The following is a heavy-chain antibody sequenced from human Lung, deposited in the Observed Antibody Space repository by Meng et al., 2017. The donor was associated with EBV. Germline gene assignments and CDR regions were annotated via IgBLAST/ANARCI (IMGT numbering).Heavy chain of an antibody. CDR2: TYYRSKWYN. CDR3: ARGATSVFDL. J-gene: IGHJ2*01. Sequence: VHLQQPVPGLVKPPQTLSLPCVIFWDSVSSRSAAWTWIRQSPSRGLEWLGRTYYRSKWYNDYAVFVKSRITINPDTSKNHFSLQLNSVTPEDTAVYYCARGATSVFDLWGRGTLVTVSS. CDR1: WDSVSSRSAA. V-gene: IGHV6-1*01.